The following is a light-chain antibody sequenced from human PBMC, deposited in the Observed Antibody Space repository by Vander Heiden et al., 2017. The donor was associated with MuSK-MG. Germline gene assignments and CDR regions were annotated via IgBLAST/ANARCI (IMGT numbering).Light chain of an antibody. CDR2: YPS. V-gene: IGKV6D-21*02. J-gene: IGKJ4*01. Sequence: EVVLMQSPDFQSVAPKGKVTITCRASQSIGSSLHWYQQKTDQSPKRLIKYPSQAIQGVPSRFSGSGFETAFTLTIHSPEGADAAAYYCQQSSILPITFGGRTKVEIK. CDR3: QQSSILPIT. CDR1: QSIGSS.